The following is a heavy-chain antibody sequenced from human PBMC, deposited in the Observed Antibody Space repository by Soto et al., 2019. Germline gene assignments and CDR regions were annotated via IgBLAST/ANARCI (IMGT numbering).Heavy chain of an antibody. CDR2: IIPIFGTA. D-gene: IGHD4-4*01. CDR3: ARSNSNYAYYYYYGMDV. CDR1: GGTFSSYA. Sequence: QVQLVQSGAEVKKPGSSVKVSCKASGGTFSSYAISWVRQAPGQGLEWMGGIIPIFGTANYAQKFQGRVTITEDESTSPAYMELSSLRSEDTAVYYCARSNSNYAYYYYYGMDVWGQGTTVTVSS. V-gene: IGHV1-69*12. J-gene: IGHJ6*02.